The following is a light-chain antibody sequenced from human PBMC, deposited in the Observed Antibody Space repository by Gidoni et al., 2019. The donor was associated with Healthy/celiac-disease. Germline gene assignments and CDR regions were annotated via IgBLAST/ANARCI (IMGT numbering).Light chain of an antibody. Sequence: DIQMTQSPSSLSASVGDRVTITCRARQSISSYLNWYQQKPGKATKLLIYAASSLQSGVPSRFSGSGSGTDLTITISSLQTEDFANYYCKQSYSTPYTFGQGTKLEIK. CDR2: AAS. J-gene: IGKJ2*01. V-gene: IGKV1-39*01. CDR3: KQSYSTPYT. CDR1: QSISSY.